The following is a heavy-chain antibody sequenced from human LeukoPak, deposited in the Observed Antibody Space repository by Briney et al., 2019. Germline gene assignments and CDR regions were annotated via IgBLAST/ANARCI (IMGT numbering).Heavy chain of an antibody. Sequence: PSETLSLTCAVYGGSFSGYYWSWIRQPPGKGLEWIGEINHSGSTNYNPSLKSRVTISVDTSKNQFSLKLSSVTAADTAVYYCASLPAPYYYVSSGPSDYWGQGTLVTVSS. V-gene: IGHV4-34*01. CDR1: GGSFSGYY. J-gene: IGHJ4*02. D-gene: IGHD3-22*01. CDR3: ASLPAPYYYVSSGPSDY. CDR2: INHSGST.